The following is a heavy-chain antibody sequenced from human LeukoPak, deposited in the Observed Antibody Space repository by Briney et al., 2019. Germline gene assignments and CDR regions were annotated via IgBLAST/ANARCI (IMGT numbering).Heavy chain of an antibody. CDR2: IYYSGST. V-gene: IGHV4-39*07. CDR3: TRAIGSYYDSSGYLDY. Sequence: SETLSLSCTVSGGSIGSSSYYWGWIRQPPGKGLEWIGSIYYSGSTYYNPSLKSRVTISVDTSKNQFSLKLSSVTAADTAVYYCTRAIGSYYDSSGYLDYWGQGTLVTVSS. J-gene: IGHJ4*02. D-gene: IGHD3-22*01. CDR1: GGSIGSSSYY.